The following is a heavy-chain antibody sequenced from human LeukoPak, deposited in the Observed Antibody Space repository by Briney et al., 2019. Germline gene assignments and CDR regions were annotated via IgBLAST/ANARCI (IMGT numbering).Heavy chain of an antibody. CDR3: AKKGATTGDFDY. V-gene: IGHV3-23*01. CDR2: ISGSGGDT. CDR1: GFTFSNFL. J-gene: IGHJ4*02. D-gene: IGHD1-26*01. Sequence: PGGSLRLSCGASGFTFSNFLMTWVRQAPGKGPEWVSAISGSGGDTYYADSVKGRFTISRDNSKNTLYLQMNSLRAEDTAVYYCAKKGATTGDFDYWGQGTLVTVSS.